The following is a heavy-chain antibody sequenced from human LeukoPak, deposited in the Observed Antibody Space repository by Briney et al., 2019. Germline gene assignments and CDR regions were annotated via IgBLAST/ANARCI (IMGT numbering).Heavy chain of an antibody. CDR1: GYTFTGYY. V-gene: IGHV1-2*02. CDR2: INPNSGVT. J-gene: IGHJ4*02. CDR3: ARDGEVSNYDDFDY. D-gene: IGHD4-11*01. Sequence: ASVKVSCKASGYTFTGYYMHWVRQAPGQGLEWMGWINPNSGVTNYAQKFQGRVTMTRDTSISTAYMELSKLRSDDTAVYYCARDGEVSNYDDFDYWGQGTLVTVSS.